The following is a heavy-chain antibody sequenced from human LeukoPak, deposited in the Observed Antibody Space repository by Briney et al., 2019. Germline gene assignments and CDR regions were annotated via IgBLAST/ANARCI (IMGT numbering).Heavy chain of an antibody. V-gene: IGHV3-23*01. CDR1: GFTFSSYT. J-gene: IGHJ4*01. Sequence: PGGSLRLSCAASGFTFSSYTMTWVRQAPGKGLEWVSGITGSSDSTYYADSVKGRFTVSRDNSRNTLFLQTNSLRAEDTAVYYCAKKTSYCAGDCYPYYFDYWGHGTLVTVSS. D-gene: IGHD2-21*02. CDR3: AKKTSYCAGDCYPYYFDY. CDR2: ITGSSDST.